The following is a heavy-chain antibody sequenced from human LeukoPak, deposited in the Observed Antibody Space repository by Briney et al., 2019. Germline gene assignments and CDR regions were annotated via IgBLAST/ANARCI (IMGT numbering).Heavy chain of an antibody. J-gene: IGHJ4*02. V-gene: IGHV3-7*03. CDR1: GFTFSSYW. CDR3: AKDHYDILTGYDY. Sequence: GGSLRLSCAASGFTFSSYWMSWVRQAPGKGLEWVANIKQDGSEKYYVDSVKGRFTISRDNSKNTLYLQMNSLRAEDTAVYYCAKDHYDILTGYDYWGQGTLVTVSS. D-gene: IGHD3-9*01. CDR2: IKQDGSEK.